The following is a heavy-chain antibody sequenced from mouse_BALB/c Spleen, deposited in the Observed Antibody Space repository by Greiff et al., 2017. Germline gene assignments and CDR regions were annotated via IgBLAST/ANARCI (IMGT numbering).Heavy chain of an antibody. D-gene: IGHD2-14*01. CDR1: GFTFSSYT. CDR3: ARHEHYMYESGDFDV. CDR2: ISNGGGST. J-gene: IGHJ1*01. Sequence: EVNVVESGGGLVQPGGSLKLSCAASGFTFSSYTMSWVRQTPEKRLEWVAYISNGGGSTYYPDTVKGRFTISRDNAKNTLYLQMSSLKSEDTAMYYCARHEHYMYESGDFDVWGAGTTVTVSS. V-gene: IGHV5-12-2*01.